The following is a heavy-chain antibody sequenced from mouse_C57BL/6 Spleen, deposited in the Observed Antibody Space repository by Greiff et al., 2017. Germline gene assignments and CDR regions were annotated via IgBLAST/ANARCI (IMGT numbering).Heavy chain of an antibody. Sequence: EVQLVESGPELVKPGASVKIPCKASGYTFTDYNMDWVKQSHGKSLEWIGDINPNNGGTIYNQKFKGKATLTVDKSSSTAYMELRSLTSEDTAVYYCARRVLLRRAYAMDYWGQGTSVTVSS. D-gene: IGHD1-1*01. CDR1: GYTFTDYN. CDR3: ARRVLLRRAYAMDY. J-gene: IGHJ4*01. V-gene: IGHV1-18*01. CDR2: INPNNGGT.